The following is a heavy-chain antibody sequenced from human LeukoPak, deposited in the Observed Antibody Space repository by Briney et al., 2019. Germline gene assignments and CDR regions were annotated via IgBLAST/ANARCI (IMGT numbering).Heavy chain of an antibody. CDR3: ARAEGKTYGDYLFAFDI. J-gene: IGHJ3*02. V-gene: IGHV3-33*01. CDR1: GFTFSSYG. Sequence: GGSLRLSCAASGFTFSSYGMHWVRQAPGKGLEWVAVIWYDGSNKYYADSVKGRFTISRDNSKNTLYLQMNSLRAEDTAVYYCARAEGKTYGDYLFAFDIWGQGTMVTVSS. D-gene: IGHD4-17*01. CDR2: IWYDGSNK.